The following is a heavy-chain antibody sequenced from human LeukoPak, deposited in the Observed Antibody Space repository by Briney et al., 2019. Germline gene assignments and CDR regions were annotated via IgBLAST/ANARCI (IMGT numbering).Heavy chain of an antibody. V-gene: IGHV4-4*07. CDR1: GDSIINYY. CDR2: IYSSGVT. Sequence: SETLSLTCTISGDSIINYYWTWIRQPAGKGLEWIGRIYSSGVTNYNPSLKSRVTLSVDTSKNHLSLEMNSVTAADAAVYYCARGHIVVVTAWFDPWGQGTLVTVSS. D-gene: IGHD2-21*02. J-gene: IGHJ5*02. CDR3: ARGHIVVVTAWFDP.